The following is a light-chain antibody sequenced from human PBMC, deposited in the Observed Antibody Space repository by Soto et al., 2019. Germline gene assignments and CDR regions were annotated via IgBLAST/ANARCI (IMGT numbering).Light chain of an antibody. J-gene: IGLJ3*02. CDR2: LNSDGSH. V-gene: IGLV4-69*01. CDR3: QTWGTGAWV. Sequence: QPVLTQSPSASASLGASVKPTCTLSSGHSSYAIAWYQQQPEKGPRYLMNLNSDGSHSKGDGIPDRFSGSSSGAEHYLTISSLQSEDEADYYCQTWGTGAWVFGGGTKVTVL. CDR1: SGHSSYA.